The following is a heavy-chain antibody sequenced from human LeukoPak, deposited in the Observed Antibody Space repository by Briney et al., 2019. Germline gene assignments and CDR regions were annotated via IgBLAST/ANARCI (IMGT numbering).Heavy chain of an antibody. CDR3: ASDHIVGATTSVYFQH. CDR2: ISAYNGNT. D-gene: IGHD1-26*01. Sequence: ASVKVSCKASGYTFTSYGISWVRQAPGQGLEWMGWISAYNGNTNYAQKVQGRVTMTTDTSTSTAYMELRSLRSDDTAVYYCASDHIVGATTSVYFQHWGQGTLVTVSS. CDR1: GYTFTSYG. J-gene: IGHJ1*01. V-gene: IGHV1-18*01.